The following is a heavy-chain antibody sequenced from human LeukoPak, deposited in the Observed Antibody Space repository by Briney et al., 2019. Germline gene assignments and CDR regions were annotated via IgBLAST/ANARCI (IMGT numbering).Heavy chain of an antibody. D-gene: IGHD3-16*01. CDR2: IRYDGSDK. Sequence: AGGSLRLSCAASGFIFRTYGMHWVRQAPGKGLEWVTFIRYDGSDKYYADSVKGRFTISRGNSKNTLFLQMNSLRVEDTAVYYCAKRADYYDSSRALYDAFDLWGQGTMVTVSS. CDR1: GFIFRTYG. V-gene: IGHV3-30*02. J-gene: IGHJ3*01. CDR3: AKRADYYDSSRALYDAFDL.